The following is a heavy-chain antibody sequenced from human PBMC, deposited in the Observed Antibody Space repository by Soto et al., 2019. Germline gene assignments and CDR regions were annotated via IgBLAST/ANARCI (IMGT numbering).Heavy chain of an antibody. D-gene: IGHD6-19*01. CDR1: GFTFSSYG. Sequence: GSLRLSCAASGFTFSSYGMHWVRQAPGKGLEWVAVIWYDGSNKYYADSVKGRFTISRDNSKNTLYLQMNSLRAEDTAVYYCARDSGAVAGTRYYYYGMDVWGQGTTVTVSS. CDR2: IWYDGSNK. J-gene: IGHJ6*02. CDR3: ARDSGAVAGTRYYYYGMDV. V-gene: IGHV3-33*01.